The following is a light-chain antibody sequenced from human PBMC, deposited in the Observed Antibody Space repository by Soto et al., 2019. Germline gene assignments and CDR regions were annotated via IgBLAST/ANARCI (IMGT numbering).Light chain of an antibody. V-gene: IGKV4-1*01. CDR3: QQYYSTPYT. CDR2: WAS. J-gene: IGKJ2*01. Sequence: DIVMTQSPYSLAVSLGERATINCKSSQSVLFSSNNKNYLSWFHQKPGQPPKLLIYWASTRESGVPDRFSGSGSGTDFTLTISSLQAEDVAVYYCQQYYSTPYTFGQGTK. CDR1: QSVLFSSNNKNY.